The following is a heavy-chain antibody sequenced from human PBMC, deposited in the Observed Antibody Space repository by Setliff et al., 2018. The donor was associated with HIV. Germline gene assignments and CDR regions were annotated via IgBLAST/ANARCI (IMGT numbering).Heavy chain of an antibody. V-gene: IGHV1-69*10. J-gene: IGHJ3*02. D-gene: IGHD3-22*01. CDR3: AKGYYHDSRGYPTGPAFDI. CDR2: LIPILGIA. Sequence: SVKVSCKASGGAFSGYALSWVRQAPGQGLEWMGGLIPILGIAQYAQKFHGRVTISADTSTTTAYLEVSSLRSEDTAVYYCAKGYYHDSRGYPTGPAFDIWGQGTRGTVSS. CDR1: GGAFSGYA.